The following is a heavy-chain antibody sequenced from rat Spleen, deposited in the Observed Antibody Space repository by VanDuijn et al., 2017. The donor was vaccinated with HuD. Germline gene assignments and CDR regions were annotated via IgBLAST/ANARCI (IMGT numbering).Heavy chain of an antibody. CDR1: GFTFSDYY. J-gene: IGHJ2*01. CDR3: ASQRTMID. CDR2: ISYDGSST. Sequence: EVQLVESDGGLVQPGRSLKLSCAASGFTFSDYYMALVRQAPTKGLEWVATISYDGSSTYYRDSVKGRFTISRDNAKSTLYLQMDSLRSEDTATYYCASQRTMIDWGQGVMVTVSS. D-gene: IGHD1-12*01. V-gene: IGHV5-29*01.